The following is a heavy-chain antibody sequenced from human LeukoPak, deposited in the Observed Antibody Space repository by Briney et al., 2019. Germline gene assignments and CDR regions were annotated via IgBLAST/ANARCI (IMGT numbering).Heavy chain of an antibody. D-gene: IGHD2-2*01. J-gene: IGHJ5*02. V-gene: IGHV3-30*01. CDR3: ARGSGSVVVPAAPPYNWFDP. CDR2: ISYDGSNK. CDR1: GFTFSSYA. Sequence: GRSLRLSCAASGFTFSSYAMHWVRQAPGKGLEWVAVISYDGSNKYYADSVKGRFTISRDNSKNTLCLQMNSLRAEDTAVYYCARGSGSVVVPAAPPYNWFDPWGQGTLVTVSS.